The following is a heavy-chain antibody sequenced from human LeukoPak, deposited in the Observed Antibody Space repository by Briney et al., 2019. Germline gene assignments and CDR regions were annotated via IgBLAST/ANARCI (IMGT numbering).Heavy chain of an antibody. CDR2: MNPNSGNT. D-gene: IGHD2-2*01. V-gene: IGHV1-8*02. CDR3: ARDFHGPAARGYYYGMDV. Sequence: GASVKVSCKASGYTFTSYYMHWVRQAPGQGLEWMGWMNPNSGNTGYAQKFQGRVTMTRNTSISTAYMELSSLRSEDTAVYYCARDFHGPAARGYYYGMDVWGQGTTVTVSS. CDR1: GYTFTSYY. J-gene: IGHJ6*02.